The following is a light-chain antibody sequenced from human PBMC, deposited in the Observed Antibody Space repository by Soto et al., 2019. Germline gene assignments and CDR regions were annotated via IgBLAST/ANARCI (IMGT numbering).Light chain of an antibody. Sequence: QSALTQPASVSGSPGQSSTISCSGTTNDIGGYNYVSWYQHHPGKVPKVIIYEVRNRPSGVSNRFSGSKSGNTASLTSSGLQAEDEADYYCCSYTISATLVFGGGTKLTVL. CDR3: CSYTISATLV. J-gene: IGLJ3*02. CDR1: TNDIGGYNY. CDR2: EVR. V-gene: IGLV2-14*01.